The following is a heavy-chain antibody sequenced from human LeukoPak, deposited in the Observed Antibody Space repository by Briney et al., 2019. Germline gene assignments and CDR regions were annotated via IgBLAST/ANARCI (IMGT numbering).Heavy chain of an antibody. CDR2: INPNDGDT. D-gene: IGHD2-2*01. Sequence: ASVKVSCKASGYTFTDYYMHWVRQAPGQGFEWMGWINPNDGDTNYAQKFQGRVTMTRDTSIGTAHMEVSRLRSDDTAVYYCARANFLYCSSSTCLFDYWGQGTLVTVSS. J-gene: IGHJ4*02. CDR1: GYTFTDYY. CDR3: ARANFLYCSSSTCLFDY. V-gene: IGHV1-2*02.